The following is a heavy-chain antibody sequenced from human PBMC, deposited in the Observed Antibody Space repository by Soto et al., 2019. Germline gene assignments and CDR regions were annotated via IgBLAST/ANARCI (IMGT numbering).Heavy chain of an antibody. CDR2: ISDNGGKT. D-gene: IGHD1-1*01. J-gene: IGHJ4*02. CDR3: AKLYWNPRYFDY. Sequence: PVGSLRLSCAASGFTFGNVAMAWVRQAPGKVLEWVSSISDNGGKTDYADSVRGRFTLSRDNSKNTLYLQMNHLKAEETAVYYCAKLYWNPRYFDYWGQGARVTVSS. V-gene: IGHV3-23*01. CDR1: GFTFGNVA.